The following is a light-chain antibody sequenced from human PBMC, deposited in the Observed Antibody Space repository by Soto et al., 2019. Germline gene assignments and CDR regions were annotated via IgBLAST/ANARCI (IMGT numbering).Light chain of an antibody. V-gene: IGLV1-40*01. CDR1: SSNIGAGFD. CDR3: QSYDSSLSGFYV. J-gene: IGLJ1*01. Sequence: QSVLTQPPSVSGAPGQTVTVSCTGSSSNIGAGFDVHWYQQLPGRAPKLLIYANSNRPSGVPDRFSGSRSGTSASLAITGLQAEDEADYSCQSYDSSLSGFYVFGTGTKVTVL. CDR2: ANS.